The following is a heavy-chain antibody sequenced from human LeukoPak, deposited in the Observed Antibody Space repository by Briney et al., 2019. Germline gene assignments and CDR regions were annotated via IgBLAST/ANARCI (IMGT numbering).Heavy chain of an antibody. J-gene: IGHJ4*02. V-gene: IGHV4-39*07. Sequence: SRVTISVDTSKNQFSLKLSTVTAADTAVYYCARDTIVDIVATIMYVDSWGQGTMVTVSS. D-gene: IGHD5-12*01. CDR3: ARDTIVDIVATIMYVDS.